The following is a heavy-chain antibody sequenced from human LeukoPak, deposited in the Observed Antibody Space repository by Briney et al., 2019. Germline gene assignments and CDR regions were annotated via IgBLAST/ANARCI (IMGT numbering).Heavy chain of an antibody. V-gene: IGHV3-48*01. J-gene: IGHJ4*02. Sequence: GGSLRLSCAASGFTFSSYSMNWVRQAPGKGLEWLSNISRGSSTIYYADSVKGQFTISRDNGKNSLYLQMNSLRAEDTAVYYCARDSYSSSRNDYWGQGTLVTVSS. CDR3: ARDSYSSSRNDY. D-gene: IGHD6-13*01. CDR2: ISRGSSTI. CDR1: GFTFSSYS.